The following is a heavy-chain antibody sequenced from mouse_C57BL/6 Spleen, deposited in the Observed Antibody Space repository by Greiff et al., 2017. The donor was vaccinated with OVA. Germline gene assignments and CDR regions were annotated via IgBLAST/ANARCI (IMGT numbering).Heavy chain of an antibody. J-gene: IGHJ2*01. D-gene: IGHD2-3*01. CDR1: GYSITSGYY. CDR3: ASGRWLLGLFDY. Sequence: EVQLQESGPGLVKPSQSLSLTCSVTGYSITSGYYWNWIRQFPGNKLEWMGYISYDGSNNYNPSLKNRISITRDTSKNQFFLKLNSVTTEDTATYYCASGRWLLGLFDYWGQGTTLTVSS. CDR2: ISYDGSN. V-gene: IGHV3-6*01.